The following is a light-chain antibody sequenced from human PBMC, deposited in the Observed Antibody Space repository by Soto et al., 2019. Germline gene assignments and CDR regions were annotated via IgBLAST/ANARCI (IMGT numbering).Light chain of an antibody. CDR1: QSLLHSNGYNY. Sequence: DIVMTQSPLSLPVTPGEPASISCRSSQSLLHSNGYNYLDWYLQKPGQSPQLLIYLGSNRASGVPDTCSGSGSGTDFTLKISRVEAEDVGVYYCMQALQTPWTFGQGTKVEIK. CDR3: MQALQTPWT. V-gene: IGKV2-28*01. CDR2: LGS. J-gene: IGKJ1*01.